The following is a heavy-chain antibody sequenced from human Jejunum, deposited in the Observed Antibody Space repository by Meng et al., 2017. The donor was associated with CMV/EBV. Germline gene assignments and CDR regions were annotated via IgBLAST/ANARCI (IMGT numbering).Heavy chain of an antibody. V-gene: IGHV3-21*01. Sequence: SCTASGFGFSSYSLNCVHQAPGKGLEWVSAIGSNINYIDYADSVRGRFTISRDNAKNSLYLQMNSLRGEDTAIYYCARDYSVSMGGQGTLVTVSS. CDR1: GFGFSSYS. CDR2: IGSNINYI. D-gene: IGHD2-15*01. CDR3: ARDYSVSM. J-gene: IGHJ4*02.